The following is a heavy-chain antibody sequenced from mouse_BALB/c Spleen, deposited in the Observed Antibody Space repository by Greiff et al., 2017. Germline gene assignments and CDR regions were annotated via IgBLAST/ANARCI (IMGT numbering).Heavy chain of an antibody. Sequence: VKLQESGPGLVPPSQSLSITCTVSGFSLTSYGVHWVRQSPGKGLEWLGVIWSGGSTDYNAAFISRLSISKDNSKSQVFFKMNSLQANDTAIYYCASLSYGNYNWYFDVWGAGTTVTVSS. J-gene: IGHJ1*01. CDR1: GFSLTSYG. CDR2: IWSGGST. V-gene: IGHV2-2*02. D-gene: IGHD2-1*01. CDR3: ASLSYGNYNWYFDV.